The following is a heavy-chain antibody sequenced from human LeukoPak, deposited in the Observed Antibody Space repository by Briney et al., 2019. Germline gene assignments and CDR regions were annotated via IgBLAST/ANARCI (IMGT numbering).Heavy chain of an antibody. CDR3: AKAPHDSYYYGMDV. J-gene: IGHJ6*02. Sequence: TGGSLRLSCAASGFTFDDYAMHWVRQAPGKGLEWLSLISGDGGSTYYADSVKGRFTISRDNSKNSLYLQMNSLRTEDTALYYCAKAPHDSYYYGMDVWGQGTTVTVSS. CDR2: ISGDGGST. CDR1: GFTFDDYA. D-gene: IGHD3-16*01. V-gene: IGHV3-43*02.